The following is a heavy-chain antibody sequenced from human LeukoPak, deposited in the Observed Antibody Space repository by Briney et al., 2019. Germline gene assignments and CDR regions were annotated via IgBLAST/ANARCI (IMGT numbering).Heavy chain of an antibody. CDR1: GFTFDDHG. V-gene: IGHV3-9*01. CDR2: ISWSSGII. CDR3: AKHPPLVRYFDS. D-gene: IGHD6-6*01. J-gene: IGHJ4*02. Sequence: GGSLGLSCAASGFTFDDHGMHWVRQAPGKGLEWVSGISWSSGIIGYADSVKGRFTISRDNSKNTLYLQMTSLRAEDTARYYCAKHPPLVRYFDSWGQGTLVTVSS.